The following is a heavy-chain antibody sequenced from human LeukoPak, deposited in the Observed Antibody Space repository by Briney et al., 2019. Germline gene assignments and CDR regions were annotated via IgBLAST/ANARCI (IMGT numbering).Heavy chain of an antibody. CDR2: IYYSGST. CDR1: GGSISSHY. CDR3: ARRGPYDAFDI. Sequence: SETLSLTCTVSGGSISSHYWSWIRQPPGKGLEWIGYIYYSGSTNYNPSLKSRVTISVDTSKNQFSLKLSSVTAADTAVYYCARRGPYDAFDIWGQGTMVTASS. J-gene: IGHJ3*02. V-gene: IGHV4-59*11.